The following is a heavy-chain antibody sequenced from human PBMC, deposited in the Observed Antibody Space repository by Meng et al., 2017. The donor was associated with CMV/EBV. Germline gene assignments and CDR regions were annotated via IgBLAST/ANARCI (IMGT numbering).Heavy chain of an antibody. CDR1: GGSISSSSYY. Sequence: QLQLQEAGPGLFKPSGTLSLTCTAPGGSISSSSYYWGWIRQPPGKGLEWIGSIYYSGSTYYNPSLKSRVTISVDTSKNQFSLKLSSVTAADTAVYYCARDPSLRWIDYWGQGTLVTVSS. D-gene: IGHD4-23*01. J-gene: IGHJ4*02. V-gene: IGHV4-39*07. CDR3: ARDPSLRWIDY. CDR2: IYYSGST.